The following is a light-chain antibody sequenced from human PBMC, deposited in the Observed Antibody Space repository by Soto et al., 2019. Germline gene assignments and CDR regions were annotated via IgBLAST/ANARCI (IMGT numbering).Light chain of an antibody. CDR1: QTVAGD. J-gene: IGKJ4*02. CDR2: RTS. CDR3: QDYYGKSS. Sequence: RVTTQSPATLSVSPGERATLSCRASQTVAGDLAWYQQKPGQAPRLLIYRTSTRATGIPARFSGSGSGTEFTLTISSLQSDDFAVYYCQDYYGKSSFGRGTKVEIK. V-gene: IGKV3-15*01.